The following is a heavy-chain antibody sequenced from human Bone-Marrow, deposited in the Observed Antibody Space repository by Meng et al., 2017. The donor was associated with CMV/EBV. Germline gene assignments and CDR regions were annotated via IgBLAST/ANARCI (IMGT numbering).Heavy chain of an antibody. CDR2: ISYDGSNK. D-gene: IGHD6-19*01. CDR1: EFTFSSYA. Sequence: GGSLRLSCAASEFTFSSYAMHWVRQAPGKGLEWVAVISYDGSNKYYADSVKGRFTISRDNSKNTLYLQMNSLRAEDTAVYYCARDQIAVAGTIDYWGQGTLVTVSS. CDR3: ARDQIAVAGTIDY. J-gene: IGHJ4*02. V-gene: IGHV3-30*04.